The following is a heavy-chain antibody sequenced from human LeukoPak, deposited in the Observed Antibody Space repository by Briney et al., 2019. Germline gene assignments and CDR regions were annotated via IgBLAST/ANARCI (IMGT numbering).Heavy chain of an antibody. D-gene: IGHD3-10*01. J-gene: IGHJ4*02. Sequence: GGSLRLYCAASGFTFSSYAMHWVRQAPGKGLEWVAVISYDGSNKYYADSVKGRFTISRDNSKNTLYLQMNSLRAEDTAVYYCARAYYGSGSRLRYWGQGTLVTVSS. CDR1: GFTFSSYA. CDR2: ISYDGSNK. V-gene: IGHV3-30-3*01. CDR3: ARAYYGSGSRLRY.